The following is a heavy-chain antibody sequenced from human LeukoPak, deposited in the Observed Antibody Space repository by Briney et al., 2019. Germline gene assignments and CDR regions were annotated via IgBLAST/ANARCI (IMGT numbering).Heavy chain of an antibody. D-gene: IGHD4/OR15-4a*01. CDR1: GFPFSSYW. CDR3: ARAQTMVAYPFLY. J-gene: IGHJ4*02. CDR2: IKQDGSKK. Sequence: PGGSLRLSCVASGFPFSSYWMTWVRQAPGKGLEWVANIKQDGSKKSYVDSVKGRFTISRDNAKNSLYLQMNSLRVEDTAVYYCARAQTMVAYPFLYWGQGTLVTVSS. V-gene: IGHV3-7*03.